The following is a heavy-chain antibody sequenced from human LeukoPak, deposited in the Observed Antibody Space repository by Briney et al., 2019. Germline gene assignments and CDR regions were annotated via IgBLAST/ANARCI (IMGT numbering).Heavy chain of an antibody. J-gene: IGHJ3*02. CDR2: ISSSGSTI. CDR1: GFTFSDYY. D-gene: IGHD6-13*01. CDR3: ARDNPFYSSSWLDAFDI. V-gene: IGHV3-11*04. Sequence: GGSLRLSCAASGFTFSDYYMSWIRQAPGKGLEWVSYISSSGSTIYYADSVKGRFTISRDNAKNSLYLQMNSLRAEDTAVYYCARDNPFYSSSWLDAFDIWGQGTMVTVSS.